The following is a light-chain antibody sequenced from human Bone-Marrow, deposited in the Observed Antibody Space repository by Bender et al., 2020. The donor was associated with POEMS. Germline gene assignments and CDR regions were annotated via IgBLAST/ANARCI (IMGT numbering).Light chain of an antibody. J-gene: IGLJ3*02. CDR3: SSYAGDYNLV. CDR1: SSDVGDYTA. V-gene: IGLV2-8*01. CDR2: EVT. Sequence: QSALTQPASVSASPGQSVTISCTGTSSDVGDYTAVSWYQQHPGKAPKLMIYEVTKRPSGVPDRFSGSKSGNTASLTVSGLQAEDEADYYCSSYAGDYNLVFGGGTKLTVL.